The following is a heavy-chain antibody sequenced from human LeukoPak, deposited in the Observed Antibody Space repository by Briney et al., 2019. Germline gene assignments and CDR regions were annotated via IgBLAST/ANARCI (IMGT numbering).Heavy chain of an antibody. Sequence: GRSLRLSCAASGFTFDDYAMHWVRQAPGKGLEWVSGISWNSGSIGYADSVKGRFTISRDNAKNSLYLQMNSLRAEDTALYYCAKDKMVRSHYYYGMDVWGQGTTVTVSS. J-gene: IGHJ6*02. D-gene: IGHD3-10*01. CDR2: ISWNSGSI. CDR1: GFTFDDYA. CDR3: AKDKMVRSHYYYGMDV. V-gene: IGHV3-9*01.